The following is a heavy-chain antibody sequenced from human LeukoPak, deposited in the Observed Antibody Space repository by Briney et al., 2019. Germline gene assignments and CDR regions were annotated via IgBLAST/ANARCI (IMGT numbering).Heavy chain of an antibody. CDR1: GYTFTGYY. Sequence: ASVRVSCKASGYTFTGYYMHWVRQVPGQGLEWMGWINPNSGGTNYAQKFQGRVTMTRDTSISTAYMELSRLRSDDTAVYYCARNYYDSTSFDYWGQGTLVTVSS. J-gene: IGHJ4*02. CDR2: INPNSGGT. D-gene: IGHD3-22*01. V-gene: IGHV1-2*02. CDR3: ARNYYDSTSFDY.